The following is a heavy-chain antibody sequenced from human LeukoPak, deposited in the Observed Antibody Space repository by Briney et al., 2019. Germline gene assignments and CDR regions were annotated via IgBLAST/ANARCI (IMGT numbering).Heavy chain of an antibody. CDR3: AKDIGVVPAATPLDY. J-gene: IGHJ4*02. CDR1: GFTFDDYA. V-gene: IGHV3-9*01. Sequence: GGSLRLSCAASGFTFDDYAMHWVRQAPGKGLEWVSGISWNSDRIGYADSVKGRFTISRDNAKNSLYLQMNSLRAEDTALYYCAKDIGVVPAATPLDYWGQGTLVTVSS. D-gene: IGHD2-2*01. CDR2: ISWNSDRI.